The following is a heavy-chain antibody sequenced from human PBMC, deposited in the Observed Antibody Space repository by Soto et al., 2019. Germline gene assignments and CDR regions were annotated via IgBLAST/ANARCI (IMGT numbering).Heavy chain of an antibody. D-gene: IGHD2-15*01. CDR2: IYYSGST. CDR3: ASAEVDWFDT. J-gene: IGHJ5*02. Sequence: SETLSLTCTVSGGSISSGGYYWSWIRQHPGKGLEWIGYIYYSGSTYYNPSLKSRVTISVDTSKNQFSLKLRSVTAADTAVHYCASAEVDWFDTWGPGTLVTVSS. V-gene: IGHV4-31*03. CDR1: GGSISSGGYY.